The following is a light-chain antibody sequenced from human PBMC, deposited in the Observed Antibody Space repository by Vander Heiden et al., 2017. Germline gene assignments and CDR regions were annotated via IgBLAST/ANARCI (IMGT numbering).Light chain of an antibody. CDR1: QSVLYISNNKNY. Sequence: VMTPFPDSLAVSLGERATINCKSSQSVLYISNNKNYLAWYQQKPGQPPKLLIYWASTRESGVPDRFSGSGSGTDFTLTISSLQAEDVAVYYCQQYYSTPFTFGGGTKVEIK. CDR3: QQYYSTPFT. J-gene: IGKJ4*01. V-gene: IGKV4-1*01. CDR2: WAS.